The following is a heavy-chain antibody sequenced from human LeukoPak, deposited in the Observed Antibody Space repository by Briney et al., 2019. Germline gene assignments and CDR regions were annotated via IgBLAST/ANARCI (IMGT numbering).Heavy chain of an antibody. CDR1: GFTFRDYA. V-gene: IGHV3-23*01. J-gene: IGHJ3*02. CDR2: FSAGGNRT. D-gene: IGHD3-3*01. Sequence: GGSLRLSCAASGFTFRDYAMTWVRQAPGKGPEWVSTFSAGGNRTYYADSVKGRFIITRDNSKNTLYLQMNSLRAEGTAVYYCVQLEWLLYDAFDIWGQGTMVTVSS. CDR3: VQLEWLLYDAFDI.